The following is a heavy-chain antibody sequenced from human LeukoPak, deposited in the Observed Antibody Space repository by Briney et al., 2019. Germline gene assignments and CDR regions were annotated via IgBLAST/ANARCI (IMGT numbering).Heavy chain of an antibody. V-gene: IGHV3-7*01. CDR2: IKQDGSEK. J-gene: IGHJ6*03. Sequence: QPGGSLRLSCAASGFTFSNYWMHWVRQAPGKGLEWVANIKQDGSEKYYVDSVKGRFTISRDNAKNSLYLQMNSLRAEDTAVYYCAREVYSSGWTDFYYYYYMDVWGKGTTVTVSS. CDR1: GFTFSNYW. CDR3: AREVYSSGWTDFYYYYYMDV. D-gene: IGHD6-19*01.